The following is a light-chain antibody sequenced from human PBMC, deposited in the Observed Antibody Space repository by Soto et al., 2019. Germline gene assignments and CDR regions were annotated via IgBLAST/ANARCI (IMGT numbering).Light chain of an antibody. CDR3: GTWDSSLSAGV. Sequence: QSVLTQPPSVSAAPGQKVTISCSGSSSNIGNNYVSWYQQLPGTAPKLLIYDNNKRPSGIPDRFSGSKSGTSATLGITGLQTGDEPDYYCGTWDSSLSAGVFGGGPKVTVL. J-gene: IGLJ3*02. CDR2: DNN. V-gene: IGLV1-51*01. CDR1: SSNIGNNY.